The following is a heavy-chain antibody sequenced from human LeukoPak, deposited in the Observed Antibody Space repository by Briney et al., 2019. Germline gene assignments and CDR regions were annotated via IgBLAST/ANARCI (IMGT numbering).Heavy chain of an antibody. CDR2: ISSSSSYI. CDR3: ARNPKPGSMVRGALDY. J-gene: IGHJ4*02. V-gene: IGHV3-21*01. D-gene: IGHD3-10*01. CDR1: GFTFSSYS. Sequence: GGSLRLSCAASGFTFSSYSMNWVRQAPGKGLEWVSSISSSSSYIYYADSVKGRFTISRDNAKNSLYLQMNSLRAEDTAVYYCARNPKPGSMVRGALDYWGQGTLVTVSS.